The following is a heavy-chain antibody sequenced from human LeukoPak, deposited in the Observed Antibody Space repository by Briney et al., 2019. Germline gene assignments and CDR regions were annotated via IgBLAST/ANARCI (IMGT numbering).Heavy chain of an antibody. CDR1: GGSFSGYY. Sequence: SETLSLTCAVYGGSFSGYYWSWIRQPPGKGLEWIGEINHSGSTNYNPSLKSRVTISVDTSKNQFSLKLSSVTAADTAVYYCAREGTYYYDSSGYGSLGYWGQGTLVTVSS. V-gene: IGHV4-34*01. J-gene: IGHJ4*02. CDR3: AREGTYYYDSSGYGSLGY. CDR2: INHSGST. D-gene: IGHD3-22*01.